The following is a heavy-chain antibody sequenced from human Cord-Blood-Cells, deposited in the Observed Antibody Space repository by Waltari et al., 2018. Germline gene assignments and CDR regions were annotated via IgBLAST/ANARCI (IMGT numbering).Heavy chain of an antibody. D-gene: IGHD3-22*01. CDR3: ARAAQPVSGYYPEPIDY. CDR2: IIPIFGTA. J-gene: IGHJ4*02. CDR1: GGTFSSYA. V-gene: IGHV1-69*01. Sequence: QVQLVQSGAEVKKPGSSVKVSCKASGGTFSSYAISWVRQAPGKGLEWMGGIIPIFGTANYAQKFQGRVTITADESTSTAYMELSSLRSEDTAVYYCARAAQPVSGYYPEPIDYWGQGTLVTVSS.